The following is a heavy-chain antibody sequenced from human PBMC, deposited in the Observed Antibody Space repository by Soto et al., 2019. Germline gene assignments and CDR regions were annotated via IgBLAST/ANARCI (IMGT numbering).Heavy chain of an antibody. D-gene: IGHD1-26*01. J-gene: IGHJ1*01. CDR3: ARHGANSGSYSEYFQH. CDR2: VDYSGTT. CDR1: GFTFSSYA. Sequence: GSLRLSCTASGFTFSSYAMNWVRQAPGKGLEWIGSVDYSGTTYYNTSLRTRATISVDTSENQFSLKLSSVTAADTAVYYCARHGANSGSYSEYFQHWGQGTLVTVSS. V-gene: IGHV4-39*01.